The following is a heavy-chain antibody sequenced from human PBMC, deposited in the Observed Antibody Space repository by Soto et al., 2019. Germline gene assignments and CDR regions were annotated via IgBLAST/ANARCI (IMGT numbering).Heavy chain of an antibody. CDR3: AKDVVWSGYSYYFGMDA. D-gene: IGHD3-3*01. V-gene: IGHV3-9*01. CDR2: ISWNSGNI. Sequence: EVQLVESGGGLVQPGRSLRLSCAASGFTFADYAMHWVRQAPGKGLEWVSGISWNSGNIDYADSVKGRFTISRDNAKNSLYLQMNILNPEDPALYSCAKDVVWSGYSYYFGMDAWAPGTTVTVSS. CDR1: GFTFADYA. J-gene: IGHJ6*02.